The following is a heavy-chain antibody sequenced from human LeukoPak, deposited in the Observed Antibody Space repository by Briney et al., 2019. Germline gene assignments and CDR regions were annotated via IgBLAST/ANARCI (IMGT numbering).Heavy chain of an antibody. Sequence: PSETLSLTCTVSGGSIRNYYWSWIRQPPGKGLEWIGDIYYSGSTNYNPSLKSRVTISVDTSKNQFSLKLSSVTAADTAVYYCARDLHEQLVFGYFDYWGQGTLVTVSS. J-gene: IGHJ4*02. CDR1: GGSIRNYY. D-gene: IGHD6-13*01. V-gene: IGHV4-59*12. CDR3: ARDLHEQLVFGYFDY. CDR2: IYYSGST.